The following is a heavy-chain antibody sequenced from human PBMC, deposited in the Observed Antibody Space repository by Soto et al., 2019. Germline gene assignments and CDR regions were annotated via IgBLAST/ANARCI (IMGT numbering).Heavy chain of an antibody. J-gene: IGHJ6*02. CDR2: ISSNSSTI. CDR3: ARDIGCSGGSCYYYGMDV. V-gene: IGHV3-48*02. Sequence: QLVESGGGLVQPGGSLRLSCAASGFTFSSYSMNWVRQAPGKGLEWVSYISSNSSTIYYADSVKGRFTISRDNAKNSLYLQMNSLRDEDTAVYYCARDIGCSGGSCYYYGMDVWGQGTTVTVSS. CDR1: GFTFSSYS. D-gene: IGHD2-15*01.